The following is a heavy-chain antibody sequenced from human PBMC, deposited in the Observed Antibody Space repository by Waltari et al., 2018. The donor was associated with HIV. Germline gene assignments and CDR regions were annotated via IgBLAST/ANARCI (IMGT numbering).Heavy chain of an antibody. V-gene: IGHV4-31*02. D-gene: IGHD3-16*02. CDR2: VYHTGGT. J-gene: IGHJ3*02. CDR1: GGSINSTGFH. CDR3: AVSYSFRAFDI. Sequence: QLQLQESGPGLVKPSETLYLTCNVSGGSINSTGFHWNWSRQCPGKGLEWIGLVYHTGGTYYRPSLESRVTMSVDMSKRQFFLKLNSLTAADTAVYYCAVSYSFRAFDIWGQGTLVTVSS.